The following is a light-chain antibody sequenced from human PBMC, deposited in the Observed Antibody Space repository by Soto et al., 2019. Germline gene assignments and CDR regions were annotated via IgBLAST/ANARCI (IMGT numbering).Light chain of an antibody. CDR2: GAS. CDR1: QSVSSCF. V-gene: IGKV3-20*01. J-gene: IGKJ1*01. Sequence: EIVLTQSPGTLSLSQGEGATLSFRASQSVSSCFFAWYQQKPGQAPRLLIYGASSRDTGIPDRFSGSGSGTDFTLTISRLEPEDFAVYYCQQYGSSPWTFGQGTKVETK. CDR3: QQYGSSPWT.